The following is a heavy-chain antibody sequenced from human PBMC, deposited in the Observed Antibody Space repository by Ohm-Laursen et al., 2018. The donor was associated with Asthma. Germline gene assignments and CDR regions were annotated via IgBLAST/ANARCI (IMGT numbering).Heavy chain of an antibody. D-gene: IGHD1-14*01. V-gene: IGHV3-21*01. J-gene: IGHJ4*02. Sequence: SLRLSCSAFGFTFSSYSMNWVRQAPGKGLEWVSSISSSSSYIYYADSVKGRFTISRDNAKNSLYLQMNSLRAEDTAVYYCARCHKKVDHEGAYWGQGILVTVSS. CDR1: GFTFSSYS. CDR3: ARCHKKVDHEGAY. CDR2: ISSSSSYI.